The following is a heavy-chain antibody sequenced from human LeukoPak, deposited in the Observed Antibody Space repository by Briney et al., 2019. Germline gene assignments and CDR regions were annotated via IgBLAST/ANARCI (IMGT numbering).Heavy chain of an antibody. CDR1: GFTFSSYW. D-gene: IGHD6-25*01. Sequence: GGSLRLSCTASGFTFSSYWMHWVRQAPGKGLVWVSRINSDGSTTSYADSVKGRFTISRDNAKNTLYLQMNSLRAEDTAVHYCARVGARLGAFDIWGQGTMVTVSS. V-gene: IGHV3-74*01. CDR2: INSDGSTT. CDR3: ARVGARLGAFDI. J-gene: IGHJ3*02.